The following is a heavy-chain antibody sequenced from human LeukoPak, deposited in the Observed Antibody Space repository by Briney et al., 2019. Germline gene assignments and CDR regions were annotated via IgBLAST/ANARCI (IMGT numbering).Heavy chain of an antibody. CDR1: GGSFSGYY. J-gene: IGHJ4*02. V-gene: IGHV4-34*01. D-gene: IGHD3-3*01. Sequence: SETLSLTCAVYGGSFSGYYWSWIRQPPGKGLEWIGEINHSGSTNYNPSLKSRVTISVDTSKNQFSLKLSSVTAADTAVYYCARKVWNYDFWSGYPTSTYFDYWGQGTLVTVSS. CDR3: ARKVWNYDFWSGYPTSTYFDY. CDR2: INHSGST.